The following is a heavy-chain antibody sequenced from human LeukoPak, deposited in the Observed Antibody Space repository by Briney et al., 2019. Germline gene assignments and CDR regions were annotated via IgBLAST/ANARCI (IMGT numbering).Heavy chain of an antibody. D-gene: IGHD5-18*01. CDR2: IYYTGST. J-gene: IGHJ4*02. Sequence: PSETLSLTCTVSGGSISSSTYYWAWIRQPPGKGLEWIGGIYYTGSTYSTPSLKSRATISVDTSKNQISLRLTSVTAADTAVYYCARLGDSAMVRYFDYWGQGTLVTVSS. CDR1: GGSISSSTYY. V-gene: IGHV4-39*01. CDR3: ARLGDSAMVRYFDY.